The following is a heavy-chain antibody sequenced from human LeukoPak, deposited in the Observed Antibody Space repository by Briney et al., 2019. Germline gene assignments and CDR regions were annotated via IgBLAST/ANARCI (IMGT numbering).Heavy chain of an antibody. J-gene: IGHJ4*02. V-gene: IGHV3-15*01. CDR1: AFPFSNAW. CDR3: TREQYYFAY. CDR2: IKSKTDGGTT. Sequence: GGSLRLSCIASAFPFSNAWMSWVRQAPGKGLEWVGRIKSKTDGGTTDYAAPVKGRFTISRDDSKSIAYLQMNSLKTEDTAVYYCTREQYYFAYWGQGTLVTVSS. D-gene: IGHD4-11*01.